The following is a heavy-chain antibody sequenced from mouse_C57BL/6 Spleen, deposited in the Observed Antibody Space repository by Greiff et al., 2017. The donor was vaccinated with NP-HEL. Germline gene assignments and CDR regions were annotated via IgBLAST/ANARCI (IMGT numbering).Heavy chain of an antibody. Sequence: VQLQQPGAELVMPGASVKLSCKASGYTFTSYWMHWVKQRPGQGLEWIGEIDPSDSYTNYNQKFKGKSTLTVDKSSSTAYMQLSSLTSEDSAVYYCARWDYGSSSGFAYWGQGTLVTVSA. CDR3: ARWDYGSSSGFAY. V-gene: IGHV1-69*01. J-gene: IGHJ3*01. CDR1: GYTFTSYW. D-gene: IGHD1-1*01. CDR2: IDPSDSYT.